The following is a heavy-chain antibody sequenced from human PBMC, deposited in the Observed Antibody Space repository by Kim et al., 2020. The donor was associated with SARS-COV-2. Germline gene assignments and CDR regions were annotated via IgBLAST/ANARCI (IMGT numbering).Heavy chain of an antibody. J-gene: IGHJ4*02. D-gene: IGHD2-21*01. Sequence: GGSLRLSCAASGLTFSSYAMTWVRQAPGKGLEWVSSISDSGGSTYYADSVRGRFTISRDNSKNTLYLQMNSLTAEDTAVYWGATRLTTFDDWGQGTLVTVSS. CDR2: ISDSGGST. CDR1: GLTFSSYA. V-gene: IGHV3-23*01. CDR3: ATRLTTFDD.